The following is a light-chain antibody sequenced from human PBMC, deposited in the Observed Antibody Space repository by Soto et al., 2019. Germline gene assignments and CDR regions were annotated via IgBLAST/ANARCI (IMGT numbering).Light chain of an antibody. CDR1: QSVSSTN. V-gene: IGKV3-20*01. Sequence: EIVLTQSPGTLSLSPGERATLSCRASQSVSSTNLVWYQQKRDQAPRLLIYDASTRGTGIPDRFRGSGSGTDFTLTISRLEPEDFAVYFCQHYGNSVWTFGQGTKVEIK. CDR2: DAS. CDR3: QHYGNSVWT. J-gene: IGKJ1*01.